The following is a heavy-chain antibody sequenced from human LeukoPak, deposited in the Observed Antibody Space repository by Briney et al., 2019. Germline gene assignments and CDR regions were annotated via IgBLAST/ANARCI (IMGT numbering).Heavy chain of an antibody. J-gene: IGHJ4*02. CDR2: IHYSGST. Sequence: SETLSLTCTVSDDSISSSSYYWGWIRQPPGKGLEWIGSIHYSGSTSYNPSLKSRVTISVDTSKNQFSLKLSSVTAADTAVYYCARHTVAGTRYWGQGTLVTVSS. CDR1: DDSISSSSYY. D-gene: IGHD6-19*01. CDR3: ARHTVAGTRY. V-gene: IGHV4-39*01.